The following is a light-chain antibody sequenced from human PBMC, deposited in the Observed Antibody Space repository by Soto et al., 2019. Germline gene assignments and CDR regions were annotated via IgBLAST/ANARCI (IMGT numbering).Light chain of an antibody. CDR2: DAS. Sequence: ILMTQSPATLSVSPGERATLSCRASQSVSNNLAWYQQKPGQAPRLLIYDASTRATGIPARFSGSGSGTXXXXTXSGXQSEXFAVYYCQQYNNWPPWTFGQGTKVEIK. CDR1: QSVSNN. CDR3: QQYNNWPPWT. V-gene: IGKV3-15*01. J-gene: IGKJ1*01.